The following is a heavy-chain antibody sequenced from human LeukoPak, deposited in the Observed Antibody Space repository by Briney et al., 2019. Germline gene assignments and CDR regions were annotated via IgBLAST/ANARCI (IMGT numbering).Heavy chain of an antibody. V-gene: IGHV4-39*07. CDR2: IYYSGST. D-gene: IGHD3-10*01. CDR3: ASLYGSGSYYPSDY. J-gene: IGHJ4*02. Sequence: SETLSLTCTVSGGSISSSSYYWGWIRQPPGKGLEWIGSIYYSGSTYYNPSLKSRVTISVDTSKNQFSLKLTSVTAADTAVYYCASLYGSGSYYPSDYWGQGTLATVS. CDR1: GGSISSSSYY.